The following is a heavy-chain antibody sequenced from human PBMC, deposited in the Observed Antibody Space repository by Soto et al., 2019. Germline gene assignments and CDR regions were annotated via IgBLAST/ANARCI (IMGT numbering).Heavy chain of an antibody. CDR1: GDSVSSNSAA. CDR3: ARVGRHIAAAGIFYWFDP. Sequence: TLSLTCAISGDSVSSNSAAWNWIRQSPSRGLEWLGRTYYRSKWYNDYAVSVKSRVTINPDTSKNQFSLQLDSVTPEDTAVYYCARVGRHIAAAGIFYWFDPWGQGTLVTVSS. J-gene: IGHJ5*02. CDR2: TYYRSKWYN. V-gene: IGHV6-1*01. D-gene: IGHD6-13*01.